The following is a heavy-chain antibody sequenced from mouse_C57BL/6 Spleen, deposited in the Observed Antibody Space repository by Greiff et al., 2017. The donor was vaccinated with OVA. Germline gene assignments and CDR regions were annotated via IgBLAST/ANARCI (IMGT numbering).Heavy chain of an antibody. CDR2: ISDGGSYT. CDR3: ARVARFAY. J-gene: IGHJ3*01. V-gene: IGHV5-4*03. Sequence: EVKLVESGGGLVKPGGSLKLSCAASGFTFSSYAMPWVRQTPEKRLEWVATISDGGSYTYYPANVKGRSTISRDNAKNNLYLQMSHLESEDTAMYYCARVARFAYWGQGTLVTVSA. CDR1: GFTFSSYA.